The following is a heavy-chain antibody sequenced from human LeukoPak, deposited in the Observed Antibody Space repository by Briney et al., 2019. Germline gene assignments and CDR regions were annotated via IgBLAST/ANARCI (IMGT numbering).Heavy chain of an antibody. CDR2: INAGNDDT. J-gene: IGHJ6*02. Sequence: EASVKVSCKASGYTFTNYAFHWVRQAPGQRLEWLGWINAGNDDTKYSQKSQARVTITRDTSASTVYMELSSLTSDDTAVYYCARERWHCRGNDCYSVYYYGLDVWGQGTTVTVSS. CDR1: GYTFTNYA. CDR3: ARERWHCRGNDCYSVYYYGLDV. D-gene: IGHD2-15*01. V-gene: IGHV1-3*01.